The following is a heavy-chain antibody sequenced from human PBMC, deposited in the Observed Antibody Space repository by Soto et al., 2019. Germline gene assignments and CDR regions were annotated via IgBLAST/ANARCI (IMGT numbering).Heavy chain of an antibody. CDR2: VDPYDSYT. D-gene: IGHD2-8*01. Sequence: GESLKISCKGSGNRLNNYWISWVRQMPGKGLDWLGRVDPYDSYTDYSPSFQGHVSISGDKSTGTAYLQWSSLKASDTAIYYCARHFEYSTSVRYYYYRFDVWGQGTTVTVSS. J-gene: IGHJ6*02. CDR1: GNRLNNYW. CDR3: ARHFEYSTSVRYYYYRFDV. V-gene: IGHV5-10-1*01.